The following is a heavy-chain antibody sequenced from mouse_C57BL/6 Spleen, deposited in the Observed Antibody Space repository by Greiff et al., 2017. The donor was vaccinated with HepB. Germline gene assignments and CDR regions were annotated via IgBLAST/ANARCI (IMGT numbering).Heavy chain of an antibody. CDR3: ARGNYYGSGGFYFDY. CDR1: GYTFTSYW. V-gene: IGHV1-69*01. CDR2: IDPSDSYT. Sequence: QVQLQQPGAELVMPGASVKLSCKASGYTFTSYWMHWVKQRPGQGLEWIGEIDPSDSYTNYNQKFKGKSTLTVDKSSSTAYMQLSSLTSEDSAVYYCARGNYYGSGGFYFDYWGQGTTLTVSS. D-gene: IGHD1-1*01. J-gene: IGHJ2*01.